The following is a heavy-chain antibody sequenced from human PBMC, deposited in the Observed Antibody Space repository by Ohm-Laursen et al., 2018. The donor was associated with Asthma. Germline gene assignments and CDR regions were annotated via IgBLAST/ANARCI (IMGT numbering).Heavy chain of an antibody. CDR2: GGSYYDGGLK. V-gene: IGHV3-30-3*01. CDR1: GFTFRSYA. Sequence: SLRLSCAASGFTFRSYAMHWVRQAPGKGLEWVAVGGSYYDGGLKYYADSVNGRFTVSRDDSKNTLYLQMNSLRPDDTAVYYCAREAGTHDAFDIWGHGTMVTVSS. D-gene: IGHD1/OR15-1a*01. J-gene: IGHJ3*02. CDR3: AREAGTHDAFDI.